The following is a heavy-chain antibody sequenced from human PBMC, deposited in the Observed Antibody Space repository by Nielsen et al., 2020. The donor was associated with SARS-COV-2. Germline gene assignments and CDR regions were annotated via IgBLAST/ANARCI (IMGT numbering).Heavy chain of an antibody. CDR3: ARAAVRGGLEE. J-gene: IGHJ4*02. CDR1: GLTFSNYA. V-gene: IGHV3-23*01. Sequence: GGSLRLSCAASGLTFSNYAMNWVRQTPGKGLEWVSTISGSGGRTDYADSVKGRFTISRDNSRNTLYLQMNSLRDEDMAVYYCARAAVRGGLEEWGQGTLVTVSS. D-gene: IGHD3-10*01. CDR2: ISGSGGRT.